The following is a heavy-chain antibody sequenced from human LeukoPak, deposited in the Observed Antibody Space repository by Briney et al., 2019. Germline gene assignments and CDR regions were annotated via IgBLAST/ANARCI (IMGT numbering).Heavy chain of an antibody. D-gene: IGHD3-22*01. J-gene: IGHJ4*02. Sequence: PGGSLRLSCAASGFTFSSYGIRWVRQAPGKGLEWVAVIWYDGSNKYYADSVKGRFTISRDNSKNTLYLQMNSLRAEDTAVYYCARVGYYYDSSGYYTYWGQGPLVTVSS. CDR3: ARVGYYYDSSGYYTY. CDR1: GFTFSSYG. CDR2: IWYDGSNK. V-gene: IGHV3-33*01.